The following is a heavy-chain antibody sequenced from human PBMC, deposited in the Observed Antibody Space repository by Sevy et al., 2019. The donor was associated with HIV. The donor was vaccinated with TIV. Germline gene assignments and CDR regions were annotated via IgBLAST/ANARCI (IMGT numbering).Heavy chain of an antibody. D-gene: IGHD1-26*01. CDR3: ARGGGKWELLADY. Sequence: GGSLRLSCAASGFTFSSYAMHWVRQAPGKGLEWVAVISYDGSNKYYADSVKGRFTISRDNSKNTLYLQMNSLRAEDRAVYYCARGGGKWELLADYWGQGTLVTVSS. J-gene: IGHJ4*02. CDR1: GFTFSSYA. CDR2: ISYDGSNK. V-gene: IGHV3-30-3*01.